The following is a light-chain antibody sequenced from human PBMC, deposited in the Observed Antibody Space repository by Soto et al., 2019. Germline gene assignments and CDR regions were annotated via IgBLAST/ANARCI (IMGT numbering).Light chain of an antibody. CDR2: DAS. V-gene: IGKV3-11*01. J-gene: IGKJ4*01. CDR3: QQRGTWLT. Sequence: EIVLTQSPATLSLSPGETATLSCRASHSVGSDLGWYQQQPGQAPRLLVFDASSRATDIPARFSGSGSGTDFTLTIYSLQPEDVAVYYCQQRGTWLTFGGGTKVQIK. CDR1: HSVGSD.